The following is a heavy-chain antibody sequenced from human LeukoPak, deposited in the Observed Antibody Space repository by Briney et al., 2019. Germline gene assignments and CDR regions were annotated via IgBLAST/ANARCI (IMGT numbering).Heavy chain of an antibody. Sequence: GESLKISCKCSGCSFTNYWIGWVRQMPGKGLEWMGIIYPGDSDTRYSPSLQGQVTISADKSISTAYLQWTSLKASDTAMYYCARRSSVPHFDYWGQGTLVTVSS. D-gene: IGHD2-2*01. CDR1: GCSFTNYW. CDR3: ARRSSVPHFDY. CDR2: IYPGDSDT. V-gene: IGHV5-51*01. J-gene: IGHJ4*02.